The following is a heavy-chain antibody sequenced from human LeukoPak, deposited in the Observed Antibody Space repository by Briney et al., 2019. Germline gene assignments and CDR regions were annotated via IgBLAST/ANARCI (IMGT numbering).Heavy chain of an antibody. Sequence: ASVKVSCKASGYTFTGYYMHWVRQAPGQGPEWMGWINPNSGGTNYAQKFQGRVTMTRDTSISTAYMELSRLRSDDTAVYYCARGYCGGGCYFFDYWGQGTLVTVSS. CDR2: INPNSGGT. V-gene: IGHV1-2*02. CDR1: GYTFTGYY. CDR3: ARGYCGGGCYFFDY. D-gene: IGHD2-21*02. J-gene: IGHJ4*02.